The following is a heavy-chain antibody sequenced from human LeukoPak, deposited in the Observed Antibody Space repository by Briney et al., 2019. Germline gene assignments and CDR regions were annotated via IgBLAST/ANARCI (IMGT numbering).Heavy chain of an antibody. J-gene: IGHJ6*03. V-gene: IGHV4-39*01. CDR3: ARRRADYFYHHLDV. Sequence: SETLSLTCTVSGGSISSTSYYWDWVRQPPGKGLEWIGNVYYGGNTFYNSSLESRVTISVDMSKNQFSLKLTSLTAADTAVYYCARRRADYFYHHLDVWGKGTSVTVSS. CDR2: VYYGGNT. CDR1: GGSISSTSYY.